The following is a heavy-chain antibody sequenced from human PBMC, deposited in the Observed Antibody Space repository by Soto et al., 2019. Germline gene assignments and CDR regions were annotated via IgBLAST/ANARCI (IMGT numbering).Heavy chain of an antibody. J-gene: IGHJ4*02. Sequence: PGGSLRLSCAASGFTFSDHYMSWIRQAPGKGLESISYISGSSSDTNYADSVKGRFTISRDNAKNSLYLQMNGLRAEDTAVYYCSRGPRHLDYWGQGTLVTVSS. CDR2: ISGSSSDT. CDR1: GFTFSDHY. V-gene: IGHV3-11*06. CDR3: SRGPRHLDY.